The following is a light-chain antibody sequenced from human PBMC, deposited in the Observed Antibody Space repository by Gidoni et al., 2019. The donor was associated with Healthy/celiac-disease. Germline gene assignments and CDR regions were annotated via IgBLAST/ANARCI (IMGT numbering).Light chain of an antibody. J-gene: IGLJ2*01. V-gene: IGLV3-19*01. CDR3: NSRDSSGNHPWV. CDR1: SLRSYY. CDR2: GKN. Sequence: SSELTQDPAVSVALGQTVRITCQGDSLRSYYASWYQQKPGQAPVLVSYGKNNRPSGIPDRFSGSSSVNTASLTLTVAQAEAEADYYCNSRDSSGNHPWVFGGGTKLTVL.